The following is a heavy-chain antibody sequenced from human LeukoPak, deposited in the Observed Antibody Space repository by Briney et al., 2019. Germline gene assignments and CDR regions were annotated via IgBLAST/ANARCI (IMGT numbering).Heavy chain of an antibody. CDR3: ARDSGYDNGDFDY. V-gene: IGHV3-23*01. J-gene: IGHJ4*02. Sequence: GGSLRLSCAASGFTFSSYAMSWVRQAPGKGLEWVSAISGSGGSTYYADSVKGRFTISRDNSKNTLYLQMKSLRAEDAAIYYCARDSGYDNGDFDYWGQGTLVTVSS. CDR1: GFTFSSYA. CDR2: ISGSGGST. D-gene: IGHD5-12*01.